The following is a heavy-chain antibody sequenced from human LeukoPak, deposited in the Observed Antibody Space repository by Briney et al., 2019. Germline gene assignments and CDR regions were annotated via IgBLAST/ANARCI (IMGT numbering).Heavy chain of an antibody. CDR2: ISYDGSNK. J-gene: IGHJ4*02. CDR1: GFTFSSYG. CDR3: ARAWDTTVVTLRLYY. V-gene: IGHV3-30*03. Sequence: PGGSLRLSCAASGFTFSSYGMHWVRQAPGKGLEWVAVISYDGSNKYYADSVKGRFTISRDNSKNTLYLQMNSLRAEDTAVYYCARAWDTTVVTLRLYYWGQGTLVTVSS. D-gene: IGHD5-18*01.